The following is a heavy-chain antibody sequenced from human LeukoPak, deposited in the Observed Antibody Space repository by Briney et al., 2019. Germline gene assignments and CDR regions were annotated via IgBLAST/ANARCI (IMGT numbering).Heavy chain of an antibody. CDR2: IKHDGSEK. V-gene: IGHV3-7*01. CDR3: ARAYYDSSGYYRRFWSFDY. Sequence: TGGSLRLSCAASGFTFNNYWMNWVRQAPGKGLEWVANIKHDGSEKYYVDSVEGRFTISRDNAKNTLYLQMNSLRAEDTAVYYCARAYYDSSGYYRRFWSFDYWGQGTLVTVSS. J-gene: IGHJ4*02. CDR1: GFTFNNYW. D-gene: IGHD3-22*01.